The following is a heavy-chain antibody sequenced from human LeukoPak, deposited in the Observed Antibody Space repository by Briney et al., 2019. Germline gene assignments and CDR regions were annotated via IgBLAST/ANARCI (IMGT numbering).Heavy chain of an antibody. D-gene: IGHD5-12*01. J-gene: IGHJ4*02. Sequence: SETLSLTCAVYGGSFSGYYWSWIRQPPGKGREWIGEIKHSGSTNYNPSRKSPVTISVDPSKNQFALKLSSVTGADTAVYCCARGRGYSGYDTTDYGAKGTVVRVS. V-gene: IGHV4-34*01. CDR3: ARGRGYSGYDTTDY. CDR2: IKHSGST. CDR1: GGSFSGYY.